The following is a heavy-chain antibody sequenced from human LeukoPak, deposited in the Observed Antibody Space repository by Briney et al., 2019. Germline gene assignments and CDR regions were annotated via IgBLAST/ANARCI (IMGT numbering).Heavy chain of an antibody. D-gene: IGHD3-22*01. CDR1: GFTFSSYA. V-gene: IGHV3-23*01. J-gene: IGHJ4*02. CDR3: SKDYDSSGYPWVFDY. CDR2: ISGSGGST. Sequence: GGSLRLSCAASGFTFSSYAMNWVRQAPGKGLEWVSVISGSGGSTYYADSVKGRFTISRDNSKNTLYLQMNRLRAEDTAVYYCSKDYDSSGYPWVFDYWGQGTLVTVSS.